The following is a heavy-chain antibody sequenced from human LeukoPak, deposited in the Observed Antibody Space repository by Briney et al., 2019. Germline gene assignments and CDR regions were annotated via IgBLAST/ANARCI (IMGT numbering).Heavy chain of an antibody. J-gene: IGHJ4*02. CDR2: ISYDGSNK. Sequence: GSLRLSCAASGFAFSSYAMHWVRQAPGKGLEWVAVISYDGSNKYYADSVKGRFTISRDNSKNTLYLQMNSLRAEDTAVYYCARRRAAGDGLDYWGQGTLVTVSS. V-gene: IGHV3-30-3*01. D-gene: IGHD7-27*01. CDR3: ARRRAAGDGLDY. CDR1: GFAFSSYA.